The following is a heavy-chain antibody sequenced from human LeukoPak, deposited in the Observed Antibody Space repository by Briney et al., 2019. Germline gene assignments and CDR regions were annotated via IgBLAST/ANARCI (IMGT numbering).Heavy chain of an antibody. J-gene: IGHJ4*02. CDR1: GFTFSSYG. Sequence: GGSLRLSCAASGFTFSSYGMHWVRQAPGKGLEWVSSISSSSSYIYYADSVKGRFTISRDNDKNSLYLQMHSLRAGDTAVYYCARAEGWNVPDYWGQGTLVTVSS. CDR2: ISSSSSYI. D-gene: IGHD1-1*01. V-gene: IGHV3-21*01. CDR3: ARAEGWNVPDY.